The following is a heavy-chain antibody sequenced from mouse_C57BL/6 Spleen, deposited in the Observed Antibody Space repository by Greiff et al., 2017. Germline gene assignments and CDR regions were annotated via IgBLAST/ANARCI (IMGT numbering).Heavy chain of an antibody. CDR2: IDPSDSET. Sequence: VQLQQPGAELVRPGSSVKLSCKASGYTFTSYWMHWVKQRPIQGLEWIGNIDPSDSETHYNQKFKDKATLTVDKSSSTAYMQLSSLTSEDSAVYYCARTGSSSHWYFDVWGTGTTVTVSS. D-gene: IGHD1-1*01. CDR3: ARTGSSSHWYFDV. CDR1: GYTFTSYW. V-gene: IGHV1-52*01. J-gene: IGHJ1*03.